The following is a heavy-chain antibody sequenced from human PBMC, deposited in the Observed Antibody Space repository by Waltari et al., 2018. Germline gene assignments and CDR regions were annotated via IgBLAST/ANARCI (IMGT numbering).Heavy chain of an antibody. D-gene: IGHD6-6*01. J-gene: IGHJ4*02. Sequence: QVQLVQSGAEVKKPGASVKVSCKASGYTFTGYYMHWVRQAPGQGLEWMGWMNPNSGNTGYAQKFQGRVTMTRNTSISTAYMELSSLRSEDTAVYYCARGVKDLGSSSEFDYWGQGTLVTVSS. CDR3: ARGVKDLGSSSEFDY. CDR1: GYTFTGYY. V-gene: IGHV1-8*02. CDR2: MNPNSGNT.